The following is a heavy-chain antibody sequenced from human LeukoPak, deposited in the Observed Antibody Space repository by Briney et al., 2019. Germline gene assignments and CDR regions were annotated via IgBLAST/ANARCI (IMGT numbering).Heavy chain of an antibody. D-gene: IGHD5-18*01. CDR2: IKQDGSEK. CDR3: ARGARDTAMVRGNYFDY. V-gene: IGHV3-7*03. CDR1: GFTFSSYW. J-gene: IGHJ4*02. Sequence: GGSLRLSCAASGFTFSSYWMSWVRQAPGKGLEWVANIKQDGSEKYYVDSVKGRFTISRDNAKNSLYLQMNSLRAEDTAVYYWARGARDTAMVRGNYFDYWGQGTLVTVSS.